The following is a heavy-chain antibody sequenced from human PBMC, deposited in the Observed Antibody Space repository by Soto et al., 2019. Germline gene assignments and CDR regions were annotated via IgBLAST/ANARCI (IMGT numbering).Heavy chain of an antibody. CDR3: ARARCSRGQCYYLDY. CDR2: ISRGGDRT. D-gene: IGHD2-15*01. Sequence: EVQLVESGAGLVLPGGCLRLSCAASGFTFSSYDIHWIRQAPGKGLEFVSAISRGGDRTSYADSVKGRFIITRDNSKYTVWLQMGSLRTEDMAVYYCARARCSRGQCYYLDYWGQGALVTVSS. J-gene: IGHJ4*02. V-gene: IGHV3-64*02. CDR1: GFTFSSYD.